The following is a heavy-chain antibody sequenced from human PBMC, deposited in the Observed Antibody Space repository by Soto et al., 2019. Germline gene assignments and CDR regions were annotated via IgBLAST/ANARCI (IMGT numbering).Heavy chain of an antibody. J-gene: IGHJ6*02. V-gene: IGHV4-30-4*01. CDR2: IYYSGST. D-gene: IGHD2-2*01. Sequence: SETLSLTCTVSGDSIRSGYYYWSWIRQPPGKGLEWIGYIYYSGSTYYNPSLKSRATISVDTSKNQFSLKLSSVTAADTAVYYCARDIVLVPFFFGYYGMDVWGQGTTVTVSS. CDR3: ARDIVLVPFFFGYYGMDV. CDR1: GDSIRSGYYY.